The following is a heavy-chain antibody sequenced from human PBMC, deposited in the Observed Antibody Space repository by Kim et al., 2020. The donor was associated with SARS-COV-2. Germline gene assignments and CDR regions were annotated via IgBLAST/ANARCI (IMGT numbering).Heavy chain of an antibody. V-gene: IGHV3-7*01. CDR3: AKRDYGDSPSFDY. D-gene: IGHD4-17*01. CDR1: GFSFSSYW. J-gene: IGHJ4*02. Sequence: GGSLRLSCAASGFSFSSYWMSWVRQAPGKGLEWVANIKQDGSEKYYVDSVKGRFTISRDNAKNSLYLQMNSRRAEDTAVYYCAKRDYGDSPSFDYWGQGTLVTVSS. CDR2: IKQDGSEK.